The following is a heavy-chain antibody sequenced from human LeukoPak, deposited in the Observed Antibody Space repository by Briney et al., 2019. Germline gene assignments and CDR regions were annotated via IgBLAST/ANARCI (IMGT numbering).Heavy chain of an antibody. V-gene: IGHV4-59*01. Sequence: PSETLSLTCSVSGDSLGYYYWTWIRQPPGKGLEWIGYIYYTGSTNYNPSLKSRVTISVDTSKNQFFLKLSSVTAADTALYFCARLTTYSFDTNGYSAFDSWGQGTLVTVSS. CDR3: ARLTTYSFDTNGYSAFDS. CDR1: GDSLGYYY. J-gene: IGHJ4*02. CDR2: IYYTGST. D-gene: IGHD3-22*01.